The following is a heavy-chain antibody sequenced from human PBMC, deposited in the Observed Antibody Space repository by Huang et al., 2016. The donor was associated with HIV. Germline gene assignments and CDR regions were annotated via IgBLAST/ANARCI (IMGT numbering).Heavy chain of an antibody. CDR1: GYSFASYD. J-gene: IGHJ4*02. CDR2: MNHNSGNT. CDR3: VRGWYIAALPYFDY. Sequence: QVQLVQSGAAVRKPGASVKVSCGASGYSFASYDINWVRQATGQGLDWMGWMNHNSGNTGYAQKFQGRVTMTRNTSISTAYMELSSLRSEDTAKYFCVRGWYIAALPYFDYWGQGTLVTVSS. D-gene: IGHD6-6*01. V-gene: IGHV1-8*01.